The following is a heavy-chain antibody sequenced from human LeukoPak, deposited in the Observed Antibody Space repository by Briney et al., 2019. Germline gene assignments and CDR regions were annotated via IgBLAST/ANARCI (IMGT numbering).Heavy chain of an antibody. Sequence: GASVKVSCKASGYTFTSYGISWVRQAPGQGLEWMGWISTYNGNTNYAQKLQGRVTMTTDTSTSTAYMELRSLRSDDTAVYYCARAERGYGILTGYSKYYFDYWGQGTLVIVSS. D-gene: IGHD3-9*01. CDR3: ARAERGYGILTGYSKYYFDY. J-gene: IGHJ4*02. CDR1: GYTFTSYG. V-gene: IGHV1-18*01. CDR2: ISTYNGNT.